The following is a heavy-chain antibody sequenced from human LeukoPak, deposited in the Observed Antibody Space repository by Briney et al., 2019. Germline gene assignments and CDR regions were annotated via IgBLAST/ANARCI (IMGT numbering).Heavy chain of an antibody. J-gene: IGHJ6*02. D-gene: IGHD2-2*03. V-gene: IGHV1-2*02. CDR1: GYTFTGYY. CDR2: INPNSGGT. Sequence: ASVKVSCKASGYTFTGYYMHWVRQAPGQGLEWMGWINPNSGGTNYAQKFQGRVTMTRDTSISTAYMELSRLRSDDTAVYYCAKSGGYCSSTSCPYYYYYGMDVWGQGTTVTVPS. CDR3: AKSGGYCSSTSCPYYYYYGMDV.